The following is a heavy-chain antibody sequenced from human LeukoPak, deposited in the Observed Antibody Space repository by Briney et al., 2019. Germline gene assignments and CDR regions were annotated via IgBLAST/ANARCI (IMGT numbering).Heavy chain of an antibody. Sequence: PGRSLRLSCAASGFTFNSYGMHWVRQAPGKGLEWVAVIWYDGSNKYSADSVKGRFTISRDNSKNTLYLQMNSLRAADTAVYYCARDSGGAADYWGQGTLVTVSS. CDR1: GFTFNSYG. V-gene: IGHV3-33*01. CDR3: ARDSGGAADY. J-gene: IGHJ4*02. D-gene: IGHD3-10*01. CDR2: IWYDGSNK.